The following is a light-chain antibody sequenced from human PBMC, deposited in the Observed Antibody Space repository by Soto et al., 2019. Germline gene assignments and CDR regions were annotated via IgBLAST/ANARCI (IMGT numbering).Light chain of an antibody. V-gene: IGLV2-23*02. Sequence: QSALTQPASVSGSPGQSITISCTGTSSDVGNYNLVSWYQQHPGTAPKLIIYEVIKRPSGVSKRFSGSKSGNTASLTISGLQAEDEADYFCCSSAGDSTSAVVFGVGTKLTVL. CDR1: SSDVGNYNL. CDR2: EVI. CDR3: CSSAGDSTSAVV. J-gene: IGLJ2*01.